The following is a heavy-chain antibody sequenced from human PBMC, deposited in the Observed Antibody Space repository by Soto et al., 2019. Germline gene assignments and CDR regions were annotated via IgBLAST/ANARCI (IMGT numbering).Heavy chain of an antibody. V-gene: IGHV3-21*01. J-gene: IGHJ2*01. CDR3: ARQLLEDTGWYFDL. CDR2: ISSSSSYI. CDR1: GFTFSSYS. Sequence: EVQLVESGGGLVKPGGSLRLSCAASGFTFSSYSMNWVRQAPGKGLEWVSSISSSSSYIYYADSVKGRFTISRDNAKNSLYLQINSLRAEDTAVYYCARQLLEDTGWYFDLWGRGTLVTVSS. D-gene: IGHD6-19*01.